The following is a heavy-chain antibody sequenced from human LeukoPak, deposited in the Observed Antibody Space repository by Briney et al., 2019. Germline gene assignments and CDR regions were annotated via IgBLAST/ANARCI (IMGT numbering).Heavy chain of an antibody. D-gene: IGHD1-26*01. CDR1: GFTVSSNY. CDR3: ARDGGYGSYVSPSNWYFDL. CDR2: IYSGGST. V-gene: IGHV3-53*01. J-gene: IGHJ2*01. Sequence: HPGGSLRLSCAASGFTVSSNYMSWVRQAPGKGLEWVSVIYSGGSTYYADSVKGRFTISRDNSKNTLYLQMNNLRAEDTAVYYCARDGGYGSYVSPSNWYFDLWGRGTLVTVSS.